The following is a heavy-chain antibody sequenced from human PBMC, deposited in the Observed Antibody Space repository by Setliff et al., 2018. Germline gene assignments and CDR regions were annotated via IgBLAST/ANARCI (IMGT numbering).Heavy chain of an antibody. Sequence: RASVKVSCKASGGTFSSYGITWVRQAPGQGLEWLGWTSTYNVNTTYAQKLQDRVTMTTDTSTSTAYMELRSLRSDDTAVYYCARRNFYYDSSGFALYYYYMDVWGKGTTVTVSS. CDR3: ARRNFYYDSSGFALYYYYMDV. V-gene: IGHV1-18*01. CDR1: GGTFSSYG. J-gene: IGHJ6*03. D-gene: IGHD3-22*01. CDR2: TSTYNVNT.